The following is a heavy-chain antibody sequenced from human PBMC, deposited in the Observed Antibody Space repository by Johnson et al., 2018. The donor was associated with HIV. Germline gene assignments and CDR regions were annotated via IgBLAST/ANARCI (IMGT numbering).Heavy chain of an antibody. J-gene: IGHJ3*02. CDR2: IKQDGSEK. CDR3: ARGDFWSGPNVFDI. CDR1: GFTFSSYW. V-gene: IGHV3-7*05. D-gene: IGHD3-3*01. Sequence: VQLVESGGGLVQPGGSLRLSCAASGFTFSSYWMTWVRQAPGKGLEWVANIKQDGSEKYYVDSVKGRFTISRDNAKNSLYLQMNSLRAEDTAVYYCARGDFWSGPNVFDIWGQGTMVTVSS.